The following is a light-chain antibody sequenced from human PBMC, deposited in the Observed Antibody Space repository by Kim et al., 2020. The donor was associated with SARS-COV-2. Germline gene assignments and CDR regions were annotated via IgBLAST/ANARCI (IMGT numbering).Light chain of an antibody. CDR2: DVR. J-gene: IGLJ2*01. V-gene: IGLV2-14*03. Sequence: QSITIARTRTSSELGGCTYVSWHQQHPGKATKPMIYDVRNRPSAVSNRFSGAKSGNTASLTISGLQAEDEAVYYCSSYTGSSTLGVFGRGTQLTVL. CDR3: SSYTGSSTLGV. CDR1: SSELGGCTY.